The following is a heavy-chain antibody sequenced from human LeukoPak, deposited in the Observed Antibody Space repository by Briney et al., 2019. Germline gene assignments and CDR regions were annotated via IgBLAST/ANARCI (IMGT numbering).Heavy chain of an antibody. Sequence: GGSLRLSCAASGFTFSSYAMHWVRQAPGKGLEWVAVISYDGSNKYYADSVKGRFTISRDNSKNTLYLQMNSLRAEDTAVYYCARDLSAFDIWAKGQWSPSLQ. CDR1: GFTFSSYA. CDR2: ISYDGSNK. CDR3: ARDLSAFDI. J-gene: IGHJ3*02. V-gene: IGHV3-30*04.